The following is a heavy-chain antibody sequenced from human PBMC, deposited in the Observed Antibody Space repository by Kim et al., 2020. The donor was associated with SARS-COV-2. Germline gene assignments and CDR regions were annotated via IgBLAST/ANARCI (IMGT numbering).Heavy chain of an antibody. D-gene: IGHD5-12*01. Sequence: GGSLRLSCAASGFTFSSYWMSWVRQAPGKGLEWVANIKQDGSEKYYVDSVKGRFTISRDNAKNSLYLQMNSLRAEDTAVYYCARDRWLRSSYYYYGMDVWGQGTTVTVSS. CDR2: IKQDGSEK. J-gene: IGHJ6*02. CDR1: GFTFSSYW. V-gene: IGHV3-7*01. CDR3: ARDRWLRSSYYYYGMDV.